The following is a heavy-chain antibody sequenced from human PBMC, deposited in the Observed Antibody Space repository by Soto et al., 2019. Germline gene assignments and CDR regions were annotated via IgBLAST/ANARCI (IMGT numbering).Heavy chain of an antibody. CDR2: IIPTLGTP. CDR3: ARAAFRSGYYGYYYATAV. J-gene: IGHJ6*02. Sequence: QVQLVQSGAEVKKPGSSVKVSCKASGGTFSTHAISWVRQAPGQGLEWLGGIIPTLGTPNYAQKFQGRVTVTADEYTSTAYMELSRLTSEDTAVYYCARAAFRSGYYGYYYATAVWRQGTAVNV. V-gene: IGHV1-69*01. CDR1: GGTFSTHA. D-gene: IGHD3-3*01.